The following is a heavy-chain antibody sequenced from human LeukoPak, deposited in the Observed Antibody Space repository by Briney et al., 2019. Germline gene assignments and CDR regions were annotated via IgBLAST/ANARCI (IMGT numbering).Heavy chain of an antibody. CDR1: GFTFSDYY. CDR3: APGNLAAAGSDS. V-gene: IGHV3-11*06. Sequence: PGGSLRLSCAASGFTFSDYYMSWIRQAPGKGLEWVSSISSSSSYIYYADSVKGRFTISRDNAKNSLFLQMNSLRAEDTAVYYCAPGNLAAAGSDSWGQGTLVTVSS. D-gene: IGHD6-13*01. CDR2: ISSSSSYI. J-gene: IGHJ4*02.